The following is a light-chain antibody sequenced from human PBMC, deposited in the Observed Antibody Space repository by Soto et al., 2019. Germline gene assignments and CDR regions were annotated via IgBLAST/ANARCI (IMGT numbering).Light chain of an antibody. Sequence: EIVMTQSAATLSVCPGERATLSCRASQSVSNNLAWYQQKPGQAPRLLIFGASTRATGIPARFSGSGSGTEFTLTISSLQSEDFAVYYCHQYNTWSPLAFGGGTKVETK. CDR3: HQYNTWSPLA. J-gene: IGKJ4*01. CDR1: QSVSNN. V-gene: IGKV3-15*01. CDR2: GAS.